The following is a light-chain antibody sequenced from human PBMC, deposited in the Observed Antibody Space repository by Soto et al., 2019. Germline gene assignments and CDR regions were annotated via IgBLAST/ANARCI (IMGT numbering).Light chain of an antibody. Sequence: QSVLTQPPSASGSPGQSVTISCTGTSSDVGGYNYVSWYQQYPGRATKLMIYEVTKRPSGVPDRFSGSKSGKTASLNVSGLQAEDEADYYCSSYAASNNFYFVFGGGTKVTVL. CDR1: SSDVGGYNY. V-gene: IGLV2-8*01. CDR3: SSYAASNNFYFV. CDR2: EVT. J-gene: IGLJ3*02.